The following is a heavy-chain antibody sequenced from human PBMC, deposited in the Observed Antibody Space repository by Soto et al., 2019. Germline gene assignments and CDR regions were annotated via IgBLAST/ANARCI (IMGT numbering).Heavy chain of an antibody. V-gene: IGHV3-53*04. CDR3: VRGRYGSEIH. Sequence: EVRLVESGGGLVQPGGSLRLSCAALGFSVSRSYRTWVRQPPGKGLEWVSFVNHGGYTHYAASVKGRFTISTHSSQSTLFLQMNSLRTEDTATYYCVRGRYGSEIHWGQGTKVTVSS. CDR1: GFSVSRSY. J-gene: IGHJ4*02. CDR2: VNHGGYT. D-gene: IGHD3-10*01.